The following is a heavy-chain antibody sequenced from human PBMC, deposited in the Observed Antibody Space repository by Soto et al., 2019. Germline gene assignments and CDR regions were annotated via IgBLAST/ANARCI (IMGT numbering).Heavy chain of an antibody. J-gene: IGHJ6*02. CDR3: AKSSAGGSGSYYAPPYYYYGMDV. V-gene: IGHV3-23*01. D-gene: IGHD3-10*01. CDR2: ISGSGGST. Sequence: EVQLLESGGGLVQPGGSLRLSCAASGFTFSSYAMSWVRQAPGKGLEWVSAISGSGGSTYYADSVKGRFTISRDNSKNTLYLQMNSLRAEDTAVYYCAKSSAGGSGSYYAPPYYYYGMDVWGQGTTVTVSS. CDR1: GFTFSSYA.